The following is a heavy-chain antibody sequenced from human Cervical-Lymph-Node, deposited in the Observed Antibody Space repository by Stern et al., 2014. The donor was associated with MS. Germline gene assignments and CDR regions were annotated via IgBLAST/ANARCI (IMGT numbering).Heavy chain of an antibody. Sequence: VQLVQSGAEVKKPGASVKVSCKASGYTFTSYGISWVRQAPGQGPELMGWISAYNSNTKYARSLQGRVTMTTDTSTTTAYMELRNLTSDDTAVYFCARDGVGNDDALDIWGRGTMVTVSS. CDR1: GYTFTSYG. J-gene: IGHJ3*02. V-gene: IGHV1-18*01. CDR3: ARDGVGNDDALDI. D-gene: IGHD1-26*01. CDR2: ISAYNSNT.